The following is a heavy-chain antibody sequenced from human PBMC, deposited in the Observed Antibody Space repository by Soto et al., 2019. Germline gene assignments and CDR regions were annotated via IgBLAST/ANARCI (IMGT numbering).Heavy chain of an antibody. Sequence: QVQLVQSGAEVKKPGSSVKVSCKASGGTFSSYTINWARQAPGQGLEWMGMIIPILGIANYAQKFQDRVTITADKSTSTAYMELSSLRSEDTAVYYCARGRGGRGDYWGQGTLVTVSS. V-gene: IGHV1-69*02. J-gene: IGHJ4*02. CDR3: ARGRGGRGDY. CDR2: IIPILGIA. CDR1: GGTFSSYT. D-gene: IGHD2-15*01.